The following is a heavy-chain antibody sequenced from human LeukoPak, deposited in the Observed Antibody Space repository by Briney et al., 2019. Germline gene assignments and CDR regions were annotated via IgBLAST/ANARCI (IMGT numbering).Heavy chain of an antibody. CDR1: GFRFTGYW. CDR2: INPNSGGT. D-gene: IGHD5-24*01. Sequence: ASVKVSCKASGFRFTGYWMHWVRQAPGQGLEWMGWINPNSGGTNYAQKFQGRVTMTRDTSISTAYMELSRLRSDDTAVYYCARPVATIPLSMGYWGQGTLVTVSS. V-gene: IGHV1-2*02. CDR3: ARPVATIPLSMGY. J-gene: IGHJ4*02.